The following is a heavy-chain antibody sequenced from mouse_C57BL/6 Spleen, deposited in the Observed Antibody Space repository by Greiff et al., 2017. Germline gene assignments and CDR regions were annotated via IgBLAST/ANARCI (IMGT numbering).Heavy chain of an antibody. D-gene: IGHD1-1*01. J-gene: IGHJ2*01. CDR3: ARDQSITTVGYYFDY. Sequence: EVQLVESGPGLVKPSPSLSLSCSVSGYSITSGYYRNWIRQFPGNKLEWMGYRRYDGRNNYNPALKNRISITRDTSKNQFFLKLNSVTTEDTATYYCARDQSITTVGYYFDYWGQGTTLIVSS. CDR1: GYSITSGYY. CDR2: RRYDGRN. V-gene: IGHV3-6*01.